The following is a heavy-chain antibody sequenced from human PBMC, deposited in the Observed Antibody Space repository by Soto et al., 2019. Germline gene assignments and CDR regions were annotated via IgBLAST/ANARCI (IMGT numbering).Heavy chain of an antibody. D-gene: IGHD1-26*01. CDR2: INPNTGGT. Sequence: ASVKVSFKASGYTFTGYYIHWVRQAPGQGLEWMGWINPNTGGTNYAQKFQGRVTMTRDTSISTAYMELSTLKSDDAAVYYCARLMDPYSGPHLDIWGQGTMVTVSS. V-gene: IGHV1-2*02. CDR3: ARLMDPYSGPHLDI. CDR1: GYTFTGYY. J-gene: IGHJ3*02.